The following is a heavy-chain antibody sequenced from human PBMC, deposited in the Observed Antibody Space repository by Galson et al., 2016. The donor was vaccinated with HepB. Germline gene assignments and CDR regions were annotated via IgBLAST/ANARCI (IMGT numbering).Heavy chain of an antibody. Sequence: SLRLSCAASGFTFSSYSMNWVRQAPGKGLEWVSYISSSSSTIYYADSVMGRFTISRDNAKNSLYLQMNSLRAEDTAVDYCARDQYDFWSGYYTRGGYYGMDVWGKGTTVTVSS. CDR2: ISSSSSTI. V-gene: IGHV3-48*01. J-gene: IGHJ6*04. CDR3: ARDQYDFWSGYYTRGGYYGMDV. CDR1: GFTFSSYS. D-gene: IGHD3-3*01.